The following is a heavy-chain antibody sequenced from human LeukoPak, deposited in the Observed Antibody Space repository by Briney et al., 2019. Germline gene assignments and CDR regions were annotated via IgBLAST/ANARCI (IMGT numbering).Heavy chain of an antibody. CDR1: GYSISSGYY. J-gene: IGHJ4*02. CDR2: IYHSGST. V-gene: IGHV4-38-2*02. Sequence: SETLSLTCTVSGYSISSGYYWGWIRQPPGKGLEWIGSIYHSGSTYYNPSLKSRVTISVDTSKNQFSLKLSSVTAADTAVYYCARGRPQNYWGQGTLVTVSS. CDR3: ARGRPQNY.